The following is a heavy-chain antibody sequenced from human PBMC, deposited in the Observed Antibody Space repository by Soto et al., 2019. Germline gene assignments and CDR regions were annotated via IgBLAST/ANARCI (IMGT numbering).Heavy chain of an antibody. Sequence: SETLSHPWTVSGGSGTTFYWNWILQSPGKGLEWIGNIFYSVSSNYDPSLESRVTISVDTPKNQFSLKLRSVTAADTAVYYCARRGRRYSDFLSRPQAVGAFDIWGQGTLVTVSS. CDR1: GGSGTTFY. D-gene: IGHD3-9*01. V-gene: IGHV4-59*02. CDR3: ARRGRRYSDFLSRPQAVGAFDI. J-gene: IGHJ3*02. CDR2: IFYSVSS.